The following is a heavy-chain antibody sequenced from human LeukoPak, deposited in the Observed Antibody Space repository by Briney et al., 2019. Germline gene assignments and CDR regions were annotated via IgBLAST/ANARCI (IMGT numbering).Heavy chain of an antibody. V-gene: IGHV3-7*03. J-gene: IGHJ4*02. CDR2: IKQDGSEK. D-gene: IGHD3-22*01. CDR1: GFTFSSYW. CDR3: AKDNSYYYDSSGGPLDY. Sequence: GGPLRLSCAASGFTFSSYWMSWVRQAPGKGLEWVANIKQDGSEKYYVDSVKGRFTISRDNAKNSLYLQMNSLRAEDTALYYCAKDNSYYYDSSGGPLDYWGQGTLVTVSS.